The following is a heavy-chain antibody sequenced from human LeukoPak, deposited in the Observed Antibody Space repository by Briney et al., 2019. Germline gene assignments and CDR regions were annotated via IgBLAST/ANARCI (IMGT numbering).Heavy chain of an antibody. J-gene: IGHJ6*03. CDR3: ARGYGNYYYYMDV. CDR2: INRSGST. Sequence: SETLSLTCAIYGGSFSSDYWSWIRQPPGKGLEWIGEINRSGSTNYHPSLKSRVTISLDTSKNQFSLKLSSVTAADTAVYYCARGYGNYYYYMDVWTNGTAATVSS. CDR1: GGSFSSDY. D-gene: IGHD4-17*01. V-gene: IGHV4-34*01.